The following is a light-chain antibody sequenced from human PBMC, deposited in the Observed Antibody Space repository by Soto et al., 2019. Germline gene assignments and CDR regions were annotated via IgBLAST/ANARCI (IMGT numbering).Light chain of an antibody. CDR3: QQVNSFPST. J-gene: IGKJ5*01. CDR2: AAS. CDR1: QGISSH. V-gene: IGKV1-9*01. Sequence: IQLTQSPSSLSASVGDRVTITCRASQGISSHLAWYQQKPGKAPKLLIYAASTLQTGVPSRFSGGGSGTDFTLTLSSLQPEEFATYYCQQVNSFPSTFGQGTRLEIK.